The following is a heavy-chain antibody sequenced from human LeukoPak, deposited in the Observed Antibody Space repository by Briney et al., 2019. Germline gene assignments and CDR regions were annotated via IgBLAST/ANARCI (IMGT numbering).Heavy chain of an antibody. CDR2: IYPGDSDT. CDR3: ARQRSGGAGDVFDV. Sequence: GESLKISCKASGYKFASYYIGWVRQMPGKGLEWMGIIYPGDSDTRYSPSFQGQDIISADKSITTAYLQWSSLKASDTAMYYCARQRSGGAGDVFDVWGQGTMVTVSA. D-gene: IGHD4-17*01. CDR1: GYKFASYY. V-gene: IGHV5-51*01. J-gene: IGHJ3*01.